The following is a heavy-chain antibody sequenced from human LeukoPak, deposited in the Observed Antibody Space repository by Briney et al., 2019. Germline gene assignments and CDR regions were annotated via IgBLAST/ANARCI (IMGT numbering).Heavy chain of an antibody. D-gene: IGHD2-21*01. Sequence: SETLSLICTVSGRSISSYYWSWIRQPPGKGLEWIGSVYYSGNTYYNPSLKSRVTISVDTSKIQFSLRLSSVTDADTAVYFCARDLAPFDYWGQGTLATVSS. CDR1: GRSISSYY. CDR3: ARDLAPFDY. CDR2: VYYSGNT. V-gene: IGHV4-59*12. J-gene: IGHJ4*02.